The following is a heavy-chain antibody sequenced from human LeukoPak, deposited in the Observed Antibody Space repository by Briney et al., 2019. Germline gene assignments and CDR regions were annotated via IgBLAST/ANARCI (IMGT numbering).Heavy chain of an antibody. CDR2: IYTSGST. Sequence: SETLSLTCSVSGDSISSYYWTWIRQPPGKGLEWIRPIYTSGSTNYNPSLKTRVTMSVAPSTTPFSLRLSSVTAAGPAVYSCAREGPYCSRTSCYDPFLDYWGQGTLVTVSS. D-gene: IGHD2-2*01. CDR1: GDSISSYY. CDR3: AREGPYCSRTSCYDPFLDY. V-gene: IGHV4-4*07. J-gene: IGHJ4*02.